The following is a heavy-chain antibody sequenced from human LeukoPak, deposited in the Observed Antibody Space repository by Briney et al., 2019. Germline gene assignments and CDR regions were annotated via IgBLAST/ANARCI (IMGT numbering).Heavy chain of an antibody. CDR3: ARVPGGSGSYLWWFDP. D-gene: IGHD3-10*01. CDR1: GFTFSSHA. CDR2: INKDGNFI. V-gene: IGHV3-21*01. J-gene: IGHJ5*02. Sequence: PGGSLRLSCAASGFTFSSHAMNWVRQAPGKGLEWVSSINKDGNFIKYADSVKGRFTISRDNAKNSLFLQMNSVRAEDTAVYHCARVPGGSGSYLWWFDPWGQGTLVTVSS.